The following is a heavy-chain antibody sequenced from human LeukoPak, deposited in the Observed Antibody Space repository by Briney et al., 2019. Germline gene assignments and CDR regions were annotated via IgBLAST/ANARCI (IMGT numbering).Heavy chain of an antibody. V-gene: IGHV1-8*01. Sequence: ASVKVSCKASGYTFTSYDINWVRQATGQGLEWMGWMNPNSGNTGYAQKFQGRVTTTRNTSISTAYMELSSLRSEDTAVYYCARVITMIGHDAFDIWGQGTMVTVSS. J-gene: IGHJ3*02. CDR1: GYTFTSYD. CDR3: ARVITMIGHDAFDI. CDR2: MNPNSGNT. D-gene: IGHD3-22*01.